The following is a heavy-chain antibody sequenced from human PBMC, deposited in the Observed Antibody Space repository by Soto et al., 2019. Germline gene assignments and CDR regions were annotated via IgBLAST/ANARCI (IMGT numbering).Heavy chain of an antibody. J-gene: IGHJ5*01. Sequence: ASVKVSCKVCGYTLAELSMHWVRQAPGKGLEWMGGFDPEDGEAIYAQKFQGRVTMTEDTSTDTAYMELSSLRSEDTAVYYCARDAGRPDWFGSWGQGTLVTVSS. D-gene: IGHD6-13*01. V-gene: IGHV1-24*01. CDR2: FDPEDGEA. CDR3: ARDAGRPDWFGS. CDR1: GYTLAELS.